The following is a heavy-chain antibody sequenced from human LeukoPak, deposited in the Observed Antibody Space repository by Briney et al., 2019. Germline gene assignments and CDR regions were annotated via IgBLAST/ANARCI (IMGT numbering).Heavy chain of an antibody. CDR1: GYTFTSYD. CDR2: INPSGGST. V-gene: IGHV1-46*01. J-gene: IGHJ1*01. CDR3: ARGGSSWYRGSFQH. Sequence: VASVKVSCKSSGYTFTSYDMHWVRQAPGQGLEWMGIINPSGGSTSYAQIFQGRVTMTRDTSTSTVYMGLSSLRSEDTAVYYCARGGSSWYRGSFQHWGQGTLVTVSS. D-gene: IGHD6-13*01.